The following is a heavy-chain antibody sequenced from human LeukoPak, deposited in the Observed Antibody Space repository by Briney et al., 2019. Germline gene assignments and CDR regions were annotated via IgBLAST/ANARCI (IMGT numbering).Heavy chain of an antibody. D-gene: IGHD2-15*01. Sequence: PGGSLRLSCAASGFTFSSYSMNWVRQAPGKGLEWVSSISSSSSYIYYADSVKGRFTISRDNAKNSLYLQMNSLRAEDTAVYYCARDNCSGGSCYPDLDCWGQGTLVTVSS. J-gene: IGHJ4*02. CDR1: GFTFSSYS. V-gene: IGHV3-21*01. CDR2: ISSSSSYI. CDR3: ARDNCSGGSCYPDLDC.